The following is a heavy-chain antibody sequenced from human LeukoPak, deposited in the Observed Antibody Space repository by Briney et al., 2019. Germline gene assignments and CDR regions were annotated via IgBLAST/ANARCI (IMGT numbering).Heavy chain of an antibody. J-gene: IGHJ5*02. D-gene: IGHD2-15*01. V-gene: IGHV1-69*13. CDR1: GGTFSSYA. CDR2: IIPIFGTA. Sequence: SVKVSCKASGGTFSSYAISWVRQAPGQGLEWMGGIIPIFGTANYAQKFQGRVTITADESTSTAYMELSSLRSEDTAVYYCAREYRRGYCSGGSCLRGVDPWGQGTLVTASS. CDR3: AREYRRGYCSGGSCLRGVDP.